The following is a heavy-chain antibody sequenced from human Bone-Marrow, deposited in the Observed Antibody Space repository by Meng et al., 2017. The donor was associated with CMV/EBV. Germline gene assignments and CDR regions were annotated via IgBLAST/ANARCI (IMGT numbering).Heavy chain of an antibody. Sequence: GSLRLSCTVSGASISSYYWSWIRQPPGQGLEYIGHIYYTGSTNYNPSLKSRVSISINTSKNRFSLKLSSVTAADTAVYYCARVRSSGWHFDYWGQGTLVTVSS. CDR3: ARVRSSGWHFDY. V-gene: IGHV4-59*01. CDR2: IYYTGST. D-gene: IGHD6-19*01. J-gene: IGHJ4*02. CDR1: GASISSYY.